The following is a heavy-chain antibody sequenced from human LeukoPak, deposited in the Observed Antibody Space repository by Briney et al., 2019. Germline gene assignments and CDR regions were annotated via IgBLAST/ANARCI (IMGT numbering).Heavy chain of an antibody. V-gene: IGHV3-21*01. D-gene: IGHD4-11*01. Sequence: GGSLRLSCAASGFTFSSYSMNWVRQAPGKGLEWVSSISSSSSYIYYADSVKGRFTISRDNAKNSLYLQMNSLRAEDTAVYYCAKDFRTHDYSDSYWGQGSLVIVSS. CDR2: ISSSSSYI. CDR1: GFTFSSYS. CDR3: AKDFRTHDYSDSY. J-gene: IGHJ4*02.